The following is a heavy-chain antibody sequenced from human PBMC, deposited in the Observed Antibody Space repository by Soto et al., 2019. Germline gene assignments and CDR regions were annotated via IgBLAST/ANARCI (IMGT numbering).Heavy chain of an antibody. CDR2: IYDTGISGYTPST. V-gene: IGHV4-59*01. J-gene: IGHJ6*02. CDR1: GCSITSSY. CDR3: ARGEDAFFYYGLDV. Sequence: DTLSRNFTVSGCSITSSYWSWIRRPPGKGLEWIAYIYDTGISGYTPSTSYNPSLKSRVTMSVDTSKSQFSLKLTSVTAADTAVYYCARGEDAFFYYGLDVWGQGITVTVSS.